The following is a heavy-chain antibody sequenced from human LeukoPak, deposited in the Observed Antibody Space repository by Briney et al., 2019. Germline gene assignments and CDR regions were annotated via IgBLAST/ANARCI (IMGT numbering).Heavy chain of an antibody. Sequence: SGGSLRLSCAASGFTFSNSWMHWVRQAPGKGLVWVSRINSDGKTTSYADSVKGRFTISRDNAENTLFLQMNSLYAEDTAVYYCARDGSWCGEPGLGPRDYWGQGTLVTVSS. J-gene: IGHJ4*02. D-gene: IGHD3-10*01. CDR1: GFTFSNSW. CDR2: INSDGKTT. CDR3: ARDGSWCGEPGLGPRDY. V-gene: IGHV3-74*01.